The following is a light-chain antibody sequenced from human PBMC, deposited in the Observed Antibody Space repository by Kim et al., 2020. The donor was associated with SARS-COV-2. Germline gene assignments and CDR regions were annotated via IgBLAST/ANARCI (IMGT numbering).Light chain of an antibody. J-gene: IGKJ1*01. CDR3: QQYSSSPAT. CDR2: GAS. CDR1: QSVSGNF. Sequence: SQGGRATLSCRARQSVSGNFLAWYQQKPGQAPRLLIYGASSRATGIPDRFRGSGSGTDFTLTITRLEPEDFAVYYCQQYSSSPATFGQGTKVDIK. V-gene: IGKV3-20*01.